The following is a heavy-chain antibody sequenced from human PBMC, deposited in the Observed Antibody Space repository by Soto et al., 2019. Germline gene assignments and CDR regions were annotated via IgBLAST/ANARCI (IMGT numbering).Heavy chain of an antibody. D-gene: IGHD6-19*01. Sequence: SVKVSCKASRVAFSKFIVTCVRQAPGLGLEWVGGIIPIFGTANYAQKFQGRVTITADESTSTSYMEVNNLRSEDTAVYYCAKVRYSSPMGYYYGMDVWGQGTTVTVSS. CDR3: AKVRYSSPMGYYYGMDV. V-gene: IGHV1-69*13. CDR1: RVAFSKFI. J-gene: IGHJ6*02. CDR2: IIPIFGTA.